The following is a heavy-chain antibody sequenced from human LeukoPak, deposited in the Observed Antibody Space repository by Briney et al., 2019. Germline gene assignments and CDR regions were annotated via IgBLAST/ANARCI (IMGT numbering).Heavy chain of an antibody. V-gene: IGHV3-7*01. CDR1: GFDFSIYG. CDR2: IKQDGSES. CDR3: ARLGEKADFDY. J-gene: IGHJ4*02. Sequence: GGSLRLSCAASGFDFSIYGMNWVRQAPGKGLEWVANIKQDGSESYYVDSVKGRFTFSRDNAKNSLYLQINSLRAEDTAVYYCARLGEKADFDYWGQGTLVTVSS. D-gene: IGHD3-16*01.